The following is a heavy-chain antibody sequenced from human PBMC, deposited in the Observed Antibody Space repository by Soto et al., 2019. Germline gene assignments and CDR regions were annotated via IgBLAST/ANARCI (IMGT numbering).Heavy chain of an antibody. CDR2: ISGTGSNK. CDR1: GFTFSSYA. J-gene: IGHJ6*02. CDR3: ARALIAPIAAAGTWKRSTYYYYYGMDV. V-gene: IGHV3-23*01. D-gene: IGHD6-13*01. Sequence: AGGALRLSCAASGFTFSSYALSWGPQAPGEGVEWGSAISGTGSNKYYADSVKGRFTISRDNSKNTLYLQMNSLRAEDTAVYYCARALIAPIAAAGTWKRSTYYYYYGMDVWGQGTTVTVSS.